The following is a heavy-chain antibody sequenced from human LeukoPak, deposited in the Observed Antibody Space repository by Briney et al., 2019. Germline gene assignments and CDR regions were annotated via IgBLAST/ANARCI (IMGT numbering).Heavy chain of an antibody. CDR3: ARGPYGGNFYYYYYGMDV. J-gene: IGHJ6*02. D-gene: IGHD4-23*01. V-gene: IGHV4-4*07. CDR2: IYTSGST. CDR1: GGSISSYY. Sequence: TSETLSLTCTVSGGSISSYYWSWIRQPAGKGLEWIGRIYTSGSTNYNPSLKSRVTMSVDTSKNQFSLKLSSVTAADTAVYYCARGPYGGNFYYYYYGMDVWGQGTTVTVSS.